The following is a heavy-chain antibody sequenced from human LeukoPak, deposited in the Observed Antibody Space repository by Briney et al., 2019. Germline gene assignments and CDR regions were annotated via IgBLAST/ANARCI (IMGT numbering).Heavy chain of an antibody. V-gene: IGHV3-21*01. CDR3: ARFQGAHY. J-gene: IGHJ4*02. D-gene: IGHD4/OR15-4a*01. Sequence: GGSLRLSCAASGFTFSSYSMDWVRQAPGMGLEWVSSISSSSSYIHYADSVKGRFTISRDNTKNSRYLQMNSLRAEDTAVYYCARFQGAHYWGQGTLVTVSS. CDR1: GFTFSSYS. CDR2: ISSSSSYI.